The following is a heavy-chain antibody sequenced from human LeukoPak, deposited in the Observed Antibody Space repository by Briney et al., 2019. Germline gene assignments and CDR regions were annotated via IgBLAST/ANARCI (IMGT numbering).Heavy chain of an antibody. CDR1: GFTFSSYA. CDR3: ARDEGNTGYYY. CDR2: ISSRSSTI. Sequence: RTGGSLRLSCAASGFTFSSYAMSWVRQAPGKGLEWVSYISSRSSTIYYADSVKGRCTISRDNAKNSLYLQMNSLRAEDTAVYYCARDEGNTGYYYWGQGTLVTVSS. V-gene: IGHV3-48*04. D-gene: IGHD3-9*01. J-gene: IGHJ4*02.